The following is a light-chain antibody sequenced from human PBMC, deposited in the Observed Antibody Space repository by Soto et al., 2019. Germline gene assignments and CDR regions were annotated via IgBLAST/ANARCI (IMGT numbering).Light chain of an antibody. CDR1: QGIRID. CDR2: AAS. V-gene: IGKV1-17*01. J-gene: IGKJ1*01. CDR3: VQHNSYPRS. Sequence: DIQMTQSPSSLSASVGDRVTITCRASQGIRIDLGWYQQKPGKAPKHLIYAASSLQSGVPSRFSGSGSGTEFTLTINSLLPEDFATYYCVQHNSYPRSFGQGTKVEIK.